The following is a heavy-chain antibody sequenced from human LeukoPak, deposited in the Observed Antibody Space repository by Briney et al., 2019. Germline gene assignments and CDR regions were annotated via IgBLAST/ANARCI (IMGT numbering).Heavy chain of an antibody. D-gene: IGHD3-22*01. V-gene: IGHV3-7*01. CDR2: INQDGSDK. CDR3: ARDLGQYYDTSDNWFDP. CDR1: GFTFSNYW. J-gene: IGHJ5*02. Sequence: GGSLRLSCEASGFTFSNYWMSWVRQAPGKGLEWVANINQDGSDKYYVDSVKGRFTISRDNAENTLNLQMNSLRAEDTAVYYCARDLGQYYDTSDNWFDPWGQGTLVTVSS.